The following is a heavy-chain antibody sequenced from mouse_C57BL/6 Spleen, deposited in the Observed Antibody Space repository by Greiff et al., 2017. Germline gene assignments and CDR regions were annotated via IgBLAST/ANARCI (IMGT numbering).Heavy chain of an antibody. Sequence: QQSCKASGYTFTSYWMHWVKQRPGRGLEWIGRIDPNSGGTKYNEKFKSKATLTVDKPSSTAYMQLSSLTSEDSAVYYCARGDYGSSTGAMDYWGQGTSVTVSS. CDR2: IDPNSGGT. V-gene: IGHV1-72*01. J-gene: IGHJ4*01. D-gene: IGHD1-1*01. CDR1: GYTFTSYW. CDR3: ARGDYGSSTGAMDY.